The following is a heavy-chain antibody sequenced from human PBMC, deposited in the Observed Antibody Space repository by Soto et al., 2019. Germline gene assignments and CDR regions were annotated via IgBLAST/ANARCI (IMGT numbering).Heavy chain of an antibody. D-gene: IGHD6-13*01. J-gene: IGHJ4*02. CDR1: GGSVKTYY. Sequence: PSETLSLTCAVHGGSVKTYYCSWIRQAPGKGLEWIGEINHSGSTNYNPSLKSRVTISVDTSKNHFPLTLNSVSAADTAVYYCARERRVVGGYSSNWYDYFDIWGQGALVTVSS. CDR2: INHSGST. V-gene: IGHV4-34*01. CDR3: ARERRVVGGYSSNWYDYFDI.